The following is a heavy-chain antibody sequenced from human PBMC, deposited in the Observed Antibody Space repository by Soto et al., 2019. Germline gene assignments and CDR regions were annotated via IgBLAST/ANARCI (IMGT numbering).Heavy chain of an antibody. CDR2: ISSSSSYI. D-gene: IGHD2-15*01. CDR3: ARDSCSGGSCHSDYFDY. V-gene: IGHV3-21*01. CDR1: GFTFSSYS. J-gene: IGHJ4*02. Sequence: GGSLRLSCAASGFTFSSYSMNWVRQAPGKGLEWVSSISSSSSYIYYADSVKGRFTISRDNAKNSLYLQMNSLRAEDTAVYYCARDSCSGGSCHSDYFDYWGQGTLVTVSS.